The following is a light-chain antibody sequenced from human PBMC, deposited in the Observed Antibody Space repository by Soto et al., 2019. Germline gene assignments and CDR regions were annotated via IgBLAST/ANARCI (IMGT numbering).Light chain of an antibody. Sequence: QSALTQPASVSGSPGQSITMSCTGTSSDVGGYNYVSWYQQHPGKAPKLMIYDVSNRPSGVSNRFSGSKSANTASLTISGLQAEDEADYYCSSYTGSSTYVVFGGGTKLTV. V-gene: IGLV2-14*01. CDR1: SSDVGGYNY. J-gene: IGLJ2*01. CDR3: SSYTGSSTYVV. CDR2: DVS.